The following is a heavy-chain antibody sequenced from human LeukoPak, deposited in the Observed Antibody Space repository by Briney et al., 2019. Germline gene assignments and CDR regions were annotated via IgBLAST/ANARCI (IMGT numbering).Heavy chain of an antibody. D-gene: IGHD5-12*01. CDR2: INPNSGGT. V-gene: IGHV1-2*02. J-gene: IGHJ6*03. Sequence: ASVKVSCKASGYTFTSYAMNWVRQAPGQGLEWMGWINPNSGGTNYAQKFQGRVTMTRDTSISTAYMELSRLRSDDTAVYYCARLYSGYGNYYYYMDVWGKGTTVIVSS. CDR1: GYTFTSYA. CDR3: ARLYSGYGNYYYYMDV.